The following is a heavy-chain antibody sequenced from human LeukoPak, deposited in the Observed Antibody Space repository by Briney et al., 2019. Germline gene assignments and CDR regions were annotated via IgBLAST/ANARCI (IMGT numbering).Heavy chain of an antibody. J-gene: IGHJ5*02. Sequence: GGSLRLSCTASGFTLGDYVMSWVRQAPGKGLEWVGFIRSKAYGGTTEYAASVKGRFTISRDDSKSIAYLQMNILKTEDTAVYYCSRGYYYGSGTPVWFDPWGQGTLVTVSS. D-gene: IGHD3-10*01. V-gene: IGHV3-49*04. CDR3: SRGYYYGSGTPVWFDP. CDR1: GFTLGDYV. CDR2: IRSKAYGGTT.